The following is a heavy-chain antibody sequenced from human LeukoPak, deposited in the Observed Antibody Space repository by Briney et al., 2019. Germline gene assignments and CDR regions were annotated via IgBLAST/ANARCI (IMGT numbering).Heavy chain of an antibody. Sequence: GGSLRLSCAASGFTFSDHYMTWVRLAPGKGLEWVSAIDGGTGTYYADSVKGRFSISRDDSKNTLYLQMNSLRAEDTAVYYCATLLTFTDFWGQGTRVTVSS. V-gene: IGHV3-66*01. CDR2: IDGGTGT. CDR3: ATLLTFTDF. J-gene: IGHJ4*02. D-gene: IGHD3-16*01. CDR1: GFTFSDHY.